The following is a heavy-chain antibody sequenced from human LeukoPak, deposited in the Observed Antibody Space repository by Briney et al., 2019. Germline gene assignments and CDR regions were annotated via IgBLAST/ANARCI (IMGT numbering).Heavy chain of an antibody. Sequence: SETLSLTCTVSGGSISSGGYYWSWIRQHPGKGLDGFGYIYYSGSTYYNPTLKIRVTISVDTSKNQFYLKLSSVTAADTAVYYCARFVGYCSSTSCYDGWFDPWGQGSLVTVSS. D-gene: IGHD2-2*01. V-gene: IGHV4-31*03. CDR3: ARFVGYCSSTSCYDGWFDP. CDR2: IYYSGST. J-gene: IGHJ5*02. CDR1: GGSISSGGYY.